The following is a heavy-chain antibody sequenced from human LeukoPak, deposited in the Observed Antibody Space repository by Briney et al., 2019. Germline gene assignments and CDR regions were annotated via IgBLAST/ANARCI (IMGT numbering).Heavy chain of an antibody. V-gene: IGHV1-69*05. CDR2: IIPIFGTA. CDR1: GGTFSSYA. CDR3: VKPHDSSGYYSYYYMDV. D-gene: IGHD3-22*01. Sequence: SVKVSCKASGGTFSSYAISWVRQAPGQGLEWMGGIIPIFGTANYAQKFQGRVTITTDESTSTAYMELSSLRSEDTAVYYCVKPHDSSGYYSYYYMDVWGKGTTVTVSS. J-gene: IGHJ6*03.